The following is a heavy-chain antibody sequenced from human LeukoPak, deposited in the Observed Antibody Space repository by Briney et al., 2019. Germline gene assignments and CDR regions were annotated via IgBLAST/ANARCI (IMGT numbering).Heavy chain of an antibody. CDR3: VRDLILVWTPGDDFDH. Sequence: GGSLRLSCAASGFTFSNYWMHWVRQAPGKGLEWVSRINERATITSYADSVKGRITISRENARNTLYLQMNSLTAEDTAVYYCVRDLILVWTPGDDFDHWGQGTLVTVSS. J-gene: IGHJ4*02. V-gene: IGHV3-74*01. CDR2: INERATIT. D-gene: IGHD3-16*01. CDR1: GFTFSNYW.